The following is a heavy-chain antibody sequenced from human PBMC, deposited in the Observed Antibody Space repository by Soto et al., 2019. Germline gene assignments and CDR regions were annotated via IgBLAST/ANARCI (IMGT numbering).Heavy chain of an antibody. CDR2: ISGSGVST. J-gene: IGHJ4*02. Sequence: EVQLLGSGGGLGQPGGSLRLSCAASGFTFSSYAMSWVRQAPGKGLEWVSAISGSGVSTYYADSVKGRFTISRDNSKNTLYLQMNSLRAEDTAVYYCAKEHHYSSSWSEFDYWGQGTLVTVSS. CDR3: AKEHHYSSSWSEFDY. V-gene: IGHV3-23*01. D-gene: IGHD6-13*01. CDR1: GFTFSSYA.